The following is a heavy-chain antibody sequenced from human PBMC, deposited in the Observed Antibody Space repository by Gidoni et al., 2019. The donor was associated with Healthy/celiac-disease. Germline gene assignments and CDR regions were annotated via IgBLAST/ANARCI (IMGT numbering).Heavy chain of an antibody. CDR1: GYTFTGYY. CDR2: INPNSGGT. J-gene: IGHJ4*02. Sequence: QVQLVQSGAEVKKPGDSVKVSCKASGYTFTGYYMHWGRPAPGQGLEWMGWINPNSGGTNYAQKFQGWVTMTRDTSISTAYMELSRLRSDDTAVYYCARGPPPRSLFRITMVRGVYYFDYWGQGTLVTVSS. V-gene: IGHV1-2*04. D-gene: IGHD3-10*01. CDR3: ARGPPPRSLFRITMVRGVYYFDY.